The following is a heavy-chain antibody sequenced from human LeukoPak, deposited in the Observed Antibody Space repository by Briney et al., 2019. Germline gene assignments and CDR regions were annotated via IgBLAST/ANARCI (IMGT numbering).Heavy chain of an antibody. J-gene: IGHJ6*02. CDR1: GGTFSSYA. CDR3: QYSSSSENYYYGMDV. D-gene: IGHD6-6*01. Sequence: SVKVSCKASGGTFSSYAISWVRQAPGQGLEWMGRIIPILGIANYAQKFQGRVTITADKSTSTAYMEPSSLRSEDTAVYYCQYSSSSENYYYGMDVWGQGTTVTVSS. CDR2: IIPILGIA. V-gene: IGHV1-69*04.